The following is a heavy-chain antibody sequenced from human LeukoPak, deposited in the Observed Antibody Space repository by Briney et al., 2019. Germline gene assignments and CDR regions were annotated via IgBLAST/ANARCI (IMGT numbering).Heavy chain of an antibody. CDR3: VKDLGYYDILTGYYRSGDYYYGMDV. CDR1: GFTLSSYA. V-gene: IGHV3-64D*06. Sequence: PGGSLRLSCSASGFTLSSYAMHWVRQAPGKGLEYVSAISSNGGSTYYADSVKGRFTISRDNSKNTLYLQMSSLRAEDTAVYYCVKDLGYYDILTGYYRSGDYYYGMDVWGKGTTVTVSS. CDR2: ISSNGGST. D-gene: IGHD3-9*01. J-gene: IGHJ6*04.